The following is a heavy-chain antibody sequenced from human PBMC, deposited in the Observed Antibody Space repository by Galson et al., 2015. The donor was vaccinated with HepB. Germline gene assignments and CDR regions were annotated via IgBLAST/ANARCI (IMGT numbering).Heavy chain of an antibody. CDR3: ARLYSSIAARPYYYYGMDV. D-gene: IGHD6-6*01. Sequence: SVKVSCKASGYTFTSYGISWVRQAPGQGLEWMGWISAYNGNTNYAQKLQGRVTMTTDTSTSTAYMELRSLRSDDTAVYYCARLYSSIAARPYYYYGMDVWGQGTTVTVSS. J-gene: IGHJ6*02. CDR1: GYTFTSYG. CDR2: ISAYNGNT. V-gene: IGHV1-18*04.